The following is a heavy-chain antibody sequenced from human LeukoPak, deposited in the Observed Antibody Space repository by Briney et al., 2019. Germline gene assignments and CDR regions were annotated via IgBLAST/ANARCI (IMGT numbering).Heavy chain of an antibody. CDR1: GGSISSSSYY. CDR2: IYYSGST. J-gene: IGHJ3*02. V-gene: IGHV4-39*01. Sequence: PSETLSLTCTVSGGSISSSSYYWGWIRQPPGKGLEWIGSIYYSGSTYYNPSLKSRVTISVDTSKNQFSLKLSSVTAADTAVYYCARHVPAQLERSHAFDIWGQGTMVTVSS. D-gene: IGHD1-1*01. CDR3: ARHVPAQLERSHAFDI.